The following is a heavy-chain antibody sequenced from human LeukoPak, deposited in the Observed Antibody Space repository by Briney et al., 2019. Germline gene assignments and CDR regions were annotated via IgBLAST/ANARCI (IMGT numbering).Heavy chain of an antibody. CDR3: AREITRTPYSYGDQTDY. D-gene: IGHD5-18*01. V-gene: IGHV3-30*03. J-gene: IGHJ4*02. CDR2: ISYDGSNK. CDR1: GFTFSSYG. Sequence: GGSLRLSCAASGFTFSSYGMHWVRQAPGKGLEWVAVISYDGSNKYYADSVKGRFTISRDNSKNTLYLQMNSLRAEDTAVYYCAREITRTPYSYGDQTDYWGQGTLVTVSS.